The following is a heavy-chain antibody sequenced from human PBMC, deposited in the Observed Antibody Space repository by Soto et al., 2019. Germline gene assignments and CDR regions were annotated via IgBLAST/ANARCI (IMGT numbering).Heavy chain of an antibody. CDR3: ARHFSVDYFDY. CDR1: GGSFSGYY. CDR2: INYSGST. J-gene: IGHJ4*02. Sequence: SETLSLTCAVSGGSFSGYYWSWIRQPPGKGLEWIGEINYSGSTNYNPSLKSRVTISVDTSKNQFSLKLSSVTAADTAVYYCARHFSVDYFDYWGQGALVTVS. V-gene: IGHV4-34*01.